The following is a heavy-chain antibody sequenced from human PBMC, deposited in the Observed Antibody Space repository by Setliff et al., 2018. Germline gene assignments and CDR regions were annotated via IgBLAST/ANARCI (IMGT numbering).Heavy chain of an antibody. J-gene: IGHJ6*02. CDR3: ARVSMYSSSWYYYYYGMDV. Sequence: EPLSLTCTVSGGSISSSSYYWGWIRQPPGKGLEWIGSIYYSGSTYYNPSLKSRVTISVDTSKNQFSLKLSSVTAADTAVYYCARVSMYSSSWYYYYYGMDVWGQGTTVTVSS. V-gene: IGHV4-39*07. CDR2: IYYSGST. D-gene: IGHD6-13*01. CDR1: GGSISSSSYY.